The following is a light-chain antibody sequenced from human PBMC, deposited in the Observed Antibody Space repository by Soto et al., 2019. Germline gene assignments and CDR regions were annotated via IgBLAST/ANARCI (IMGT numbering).Light chain of an antibody. CDR2: GAS. Sequence: EIVLTQSPATLSLSPGEGAALSCRASQSVSRFLAWYQQKPGQAPRLLICGASNRATGIPTRFSGSGSGTDFTLTISSLEAEDFALYYCHQRSTWPLTFGGGTKVEIK. CDR3: HQRSTWPLT. J-gene: IGKJ4*01. CDR1: QSVSRF. V-gene: IGKV3-11*01.